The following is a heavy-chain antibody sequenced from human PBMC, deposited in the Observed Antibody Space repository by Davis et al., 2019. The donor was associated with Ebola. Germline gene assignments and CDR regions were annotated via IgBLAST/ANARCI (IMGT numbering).Heavy chain of an antibody. D-gene: IGHD2-15*01. CDR2: VHGGNGNT. CDR3: VRDYCSSGSCYPKS. CDR1: GFILTNYA. J-gene: IGHJ4*02. Sequence: AASVKVSCRASGFILTNYAIHWVRQAPGQRLEWMGWVHGGNGNTKYSQRFQGRVTITTDTSASTVYLDLTSLRSDDTAVYYCVRDYCSSGSCYPKSWGQGTLITVSS. V-gene: IGHV1-3*01.